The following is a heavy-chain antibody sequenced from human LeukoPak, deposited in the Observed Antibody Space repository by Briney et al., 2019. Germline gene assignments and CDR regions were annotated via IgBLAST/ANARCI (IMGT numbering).Heavy chain of an antibody. V-gene: IGHV1-18*01. Sequence: ASVKVSCKTSGYTFRNYGITWVRQIPGQGLEGMGWISPYNGNTNYAQKLQGRATMTTDPSTSTAYMELRRLPSDGTAVSYCARGGVTSVVDVWGKGTTVTISS. CDR1: GYTFRNYG. D-gene: IGHD4-23*01. CDR3: ARGGVTSVVDV. CDR2: ISPYNGNT. J-gene: IGHJ6*04.